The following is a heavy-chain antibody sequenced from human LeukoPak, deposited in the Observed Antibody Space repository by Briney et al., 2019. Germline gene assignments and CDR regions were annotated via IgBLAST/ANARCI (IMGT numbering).Heavy chain of an antibody. Sequence: GGSLRLSCAASGFSFSNAWMSWVRQAPGKGLEWVSVMYSGGSTYYADSVQGRFTISRDSSKNTLYLQMNSLRAEDTAVYYCARKYYYDSSGSDAFDIWGQGTMVTVSS. CDR3: ARKYYYDSSGSDAFDI. J-gene: IGHJ3*02. D-gene: IGHD3-22*01. CDR1: GFSFSNAW. CDR2: MYSGGST. V-gene: IGHV3-53*01.